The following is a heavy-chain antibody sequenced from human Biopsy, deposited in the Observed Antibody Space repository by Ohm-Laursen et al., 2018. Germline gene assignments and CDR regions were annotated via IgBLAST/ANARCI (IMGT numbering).Heavy chain of an antibody. J-gene: IGHJ4*02. CDR1: GFTFSSYA. CDR3: ALAAAQTVTHFDY. CDR2: ISGNSDII. V-gene: IGHV3-23*01. D-gene: IGHD4-17*01. Sequence: GSLRLSCAASGFTFSSYAMTWFRQAPGKGLEWVSTISGNSDIIYDTDSVKGRFTISRDNSKNTLYLQMNSLRADDTAVYYCALAAAQTVTHFDYWGQGTLATVSS.